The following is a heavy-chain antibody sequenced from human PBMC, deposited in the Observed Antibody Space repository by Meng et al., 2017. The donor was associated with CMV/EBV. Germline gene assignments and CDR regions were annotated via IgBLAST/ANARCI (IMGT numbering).Heavy chain of an antibody. CDR1: GYTFISYD. CDR2: MNPNSGNT. D-gene: IGHD3-22*01. CDR3: ARGPRLRRLFPPPRPYYYYYGMDV. V-gene: IGHV1-8*01. J-gene: IGHJ6*02. Sequence: ASVKVSCKASGYTFISYDINWVRQATGQGLEWMGWMNPNSGNTGYAQKFQGRVTMTRNTSISTAYMELTSLRSEDTAVYYCARGPRLRRLFPPPRPYYYYYGMDVWGQGTTVTVSS.